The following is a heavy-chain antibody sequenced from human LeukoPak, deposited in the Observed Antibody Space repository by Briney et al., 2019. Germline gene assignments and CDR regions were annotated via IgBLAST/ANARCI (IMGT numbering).Heavy chain of an antibody. D-gene: IGHD3-22*01. J-gene: IGHJ4*02. CDR3: ARDGYYDSSGYFG. Sequence: GGSLRLSCAASGFTFSSYWMSWVRQAPGKGLEWVANIKQDGSEKYYVDSVKGRFIISRDNAKNSLYLQMNSLRAEDTAVYYCARDGYYDSSGYFGWGQGTLVTVSS. CDR1: GFTFSSYW. V-gene: IGHV3-7*01. CDR2: IKQDGSEK.